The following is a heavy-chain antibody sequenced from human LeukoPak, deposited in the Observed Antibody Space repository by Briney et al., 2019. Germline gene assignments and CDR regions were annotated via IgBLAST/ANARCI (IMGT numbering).Heavy chain of an antibody. D-gene: IGHD1-26*01. Sequence: PGGSLRLSCAASGFTFSDYYMSWIRQAPGKGLEWVSYISSSGSTKDYADSVKGRFTISRDNAKNSLYLQMNSLRAEDTAVYYCARESGNYAYFACWGQGTLVTVSS. V-gene: IGHV3-11*01. CDR3: ARESGNYAYFAC. CDR1: GFTFSDYY. CDR2: ISSSGSTK. J-gene: IGHJ4*02.